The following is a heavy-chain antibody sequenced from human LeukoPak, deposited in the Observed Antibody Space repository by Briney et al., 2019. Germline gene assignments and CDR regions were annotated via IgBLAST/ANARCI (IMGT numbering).Heavy chain of an antibody. CDR2: IKQDGSEK. CDR1: GFTFDDYG. J-gene: IGHJ4*02. V-gene: IGHV3-7*01. Sequence: PGGSLRLSCAASGFTFDDYGMSWVRQAPGKGLEWVANIKQDGSEKYYVDSVKGRFTISRDNAKNSLYLQMNSLRAEDTAVYYCASGEGYFDYWGQGTLVTVSS. CDR3: ASGEGYFDY.